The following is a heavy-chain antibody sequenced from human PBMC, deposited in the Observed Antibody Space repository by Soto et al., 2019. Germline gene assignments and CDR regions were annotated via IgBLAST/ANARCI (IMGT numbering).Heavy chain of an antibody. CDR2: IYWNDDK. Sequence: SGPTLVNPTQTLTLTCTFSGFSLSTSGVGVGWIRQPPGKALEWLALIYWNDDKRYSPSLKSRLTITKDTSKNQVVLTMTNMDPVDTATYYCAHSLLPAYDRVSDWFDPWGQGTLVTVSS. CDR1: GFSLSTSGVG. V-gene: IGHV2-5*01. J-gene: IGHJ5*02. CDR3: AHSLLPAYDRVSDWFDP. D-gene: IGHD3-3*01.